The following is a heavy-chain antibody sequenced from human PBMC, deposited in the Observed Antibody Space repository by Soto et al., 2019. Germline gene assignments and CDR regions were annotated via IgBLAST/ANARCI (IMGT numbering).Heavy chain of an antibody. Sequence: QVQLVESGGGVVQPGRSLRLSCAASGFTFSSYAMHWVRQAPGKGLEWVAVISYDGSNKYYADSVKGRITISRDNSKNTLYLQMNSLRAEDTAVYYCARDCAVTTYYYYCGMDVWGQGTTVTVSS. V-gene: IGHV3-30-3*01. CDR3: ARDCAVTTYYYYCGMDV. CDR2: ISYDGSNK. CDR1: GFTFSSYA. D-gene: IGHD4-17*01. J-gene: IGHJ6*02.